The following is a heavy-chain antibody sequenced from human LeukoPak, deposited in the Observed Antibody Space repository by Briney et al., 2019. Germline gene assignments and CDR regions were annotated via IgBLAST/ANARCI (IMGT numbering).Heavy chain of an antibody. D-gene: IGHD6-19*01. V-gene: IGHV3-7*01. CDR2: MKPDGGEI. CDR3: AKDSGWYYFDY. J-gene: IGHJ4*02. CDR1: GFTFSTYW. Sequence: GGSLRLSCAASGFTFSTYWMSWLRQAPGTGLEWVANMKPDGGEIYYVDSVKGRFTISRDNSKNTLYLQMNSLRAEDTAVYYCAKDSGWYYFDYWGQGTLVTVSS.